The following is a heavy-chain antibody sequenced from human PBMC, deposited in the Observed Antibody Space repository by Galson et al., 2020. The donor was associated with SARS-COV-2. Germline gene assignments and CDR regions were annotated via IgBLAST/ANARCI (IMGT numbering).Heavy chain of an antibody. J-gene: IGHJ5*02. Sequence: SETLSLTCTVSGGTISSGTYYWTWIRQPAGKGLEWIRRIYTSGSTNYNPSLKSRVTISVDTSKNQFSLKLSSVTAADTAVYYCARDHKTTGFWSGYVGPGIRFDPWGQGTLVTVSS. CDR1: GGTISSGTYY. CDR2: IYTSGST. V-gene: IGHV4-61*02. CDR3: ARDHKTTGFWSGYVGPGIRFDP. D-gene: IGHD3-3*01.